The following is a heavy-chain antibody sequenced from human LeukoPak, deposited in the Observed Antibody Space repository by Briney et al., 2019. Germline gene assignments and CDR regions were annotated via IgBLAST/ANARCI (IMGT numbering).Heavy chain of an antibody. CDR1: GFTASGHY. Sequence: GGSLRLSCAASGFTASGHYMTWVRQAPGKGLEWVSVIYDNGNTYYADSLEGRFTIFRDNSKNTLYLQMNSLRVDDTAAYYCARKGTYSGGPRGTYNLDVWGKGTTVTVAS. CDR2: IYDNGNT. D-gene: IGHD1-26*01. V-gene: IGHV3-53*01. J-gene: IGHJ6*03. CDR3: ARKGTYSGGPRGTYNLDV.